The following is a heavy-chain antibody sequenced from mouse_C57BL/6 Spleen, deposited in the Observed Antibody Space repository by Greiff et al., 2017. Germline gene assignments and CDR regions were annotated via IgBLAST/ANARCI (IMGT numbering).Heavy chain of an antibody. J-gene: IGHJ1*03. CDR1: GFTFSDYY. Sequence: DVMLVESEGGLVQPGSSMKLSCTASGFTFSDYYIAWVRQVPEKGLEWVAKIYSDGSSTYYLDSLKSSFILSRDNAKNILYLQMSSLKSEDTATYYCARAVVAHWYFDVWGTGTTVTVSS. V-gene: IGHV5-16*01. CDR2: IYSDGSST. D-gene: IGHD1-1*01. CDR3: ARAVVAHWYFDV.